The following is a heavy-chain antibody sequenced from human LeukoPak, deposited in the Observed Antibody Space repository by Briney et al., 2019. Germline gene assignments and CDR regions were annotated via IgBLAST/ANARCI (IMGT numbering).Heavy chain of an antibody. CDR2: INTSGST. CDR1: GGSISSSAYY. D-gene: IGHD5-18*01. Sequence: PSETLSLTCSVSGGSISSSAYYWGWIRQPPGKGLEWIGRINTSGSTNYNPSLKSRVTMSVDTSKNQFSLKLSSVTAADTALYYCARENGYRYDYWGQGTLVTVSS. CDR3: ARENGYRYDY. J-gene: IGHJ4*02. V-gene: IGHV4-39*07.